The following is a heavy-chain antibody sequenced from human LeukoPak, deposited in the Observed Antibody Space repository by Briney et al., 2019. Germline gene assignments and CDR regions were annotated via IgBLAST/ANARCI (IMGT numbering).Heavy chain of an antibody. V-gene: IGHV4-31*03. Sequence: SETLFLTCTVSGGSISSGGYYWSWIRQHPGKGLEWIGYIYYSGSTYYNPSLKSRVTISVDTSKNQFSLKLSSVTAADTAVYYCARGSGYAGVFDYWGQGTLVTVSS. D-gene: IGHD5-12*01. CDR3: ARGSGYAGVFDY. CDR2: IYYSGST. J-gene: IGHJ4*02. CDR1: GGSISSGGYY.